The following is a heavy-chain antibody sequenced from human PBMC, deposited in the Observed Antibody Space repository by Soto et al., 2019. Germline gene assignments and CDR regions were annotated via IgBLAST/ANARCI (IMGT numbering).Heavy chain of an antibody. CDR2: MNPNSGNT. CDR3: ARVTKPYYYDSSGYYLQSCYFDY. V-gene: IGHV1-8*01. J-gene: IGHJ4*02. Sequence: ASVKVSCKASGYTFTSYDINWVRQATGQGLEWMGWMNPNSGNTGYAQKFQGRVTMTRNTSISTAYMELSSLRSEDTAVYYCARVTKPYYYDSSGYYLQSCYFDYWGQGTLVTVSS. CDR1: GYTFTSYD. D-gene: IGHD3-22*01.